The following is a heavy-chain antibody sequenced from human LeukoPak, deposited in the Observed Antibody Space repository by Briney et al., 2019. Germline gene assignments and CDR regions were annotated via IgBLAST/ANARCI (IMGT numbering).Heavy chain of an antibody. D-gene: IGHD3-10*01. CDR1: GGSFSGYY. J-gene: IGHJ6*03. CDR3: ARGGGIPSVRDYYYMDV. CDR2: INHSGST. Sequence: SETLSLTCAVYGGSFSGYYWSWIRQPPGKGLEWIGEINHSGSTNYNPSLKSRVTISVDTSKNQSSLKLSSVTAADTAVYYCARGGGIPSVRDYYYMDVWGKGTTVTISS. V-gene: IGHV4-34*01.